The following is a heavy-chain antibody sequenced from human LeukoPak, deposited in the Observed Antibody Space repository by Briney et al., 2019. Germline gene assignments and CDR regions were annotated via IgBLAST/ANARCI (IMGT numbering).Heavy chain of an antibody. CDR1: GFNFNNYA. J-gene: IGHJ3*02. D-gene: IGHD3-22*01. Sequence: AGGSLRLSCSASGFNFNNYAMNWVRQAPGKGLEYVSAISSNGGSTYYADPVKGRCTISRDNSKNTLYLQMSSLRAEDTAVYYCGLAAYYYDSSGSDDAFDIWGQGTMVIVSS. V-gene: IGHV3-64D*08. CDR3: GLAAYYYDSSGSDDAFDI. CDR2: ISSNGGST.